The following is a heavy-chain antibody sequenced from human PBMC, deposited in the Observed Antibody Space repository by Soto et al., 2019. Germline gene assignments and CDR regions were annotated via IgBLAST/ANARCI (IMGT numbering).Heavy chain of an antibody. CDR2: IYPGDSDT. Sequence: GESLKISCNGSGYSFTDYWICWVGQMPGKGLEWMGIIYPGDSDTRYSPSFQGQVTISADKSISTAYLQWSSLKASDTAMYYCARLVTGTPGTGHYYYGMDVWGQGTTVTVSS. CDR3: ARLVTGTPGTGHYYYGMDV. D-gene: IGHD1-20*01. J-gene: IGHJ6*02. CDR1: GYSFTDYW. V-gene: IGHV5-51*01.